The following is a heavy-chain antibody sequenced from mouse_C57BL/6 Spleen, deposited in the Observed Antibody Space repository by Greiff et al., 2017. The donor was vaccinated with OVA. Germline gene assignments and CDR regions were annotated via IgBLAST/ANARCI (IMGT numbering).Heavy chain of an antibody. D-gene: IGHD2-4*01. Sequence: QVQLQQPGTELVKPGASVKLSCKASGYTFTSYWMHWVKQRPGQGLEWIGNINPSYGGTNYNEKFQSQATLTVAKSSSPAYMQLSSLTSEDSAVYYGARSEGLRRYYAMDYWGQGTSVTVSS. J-gene: IGHJ4*01. CDR2: INPSYGGT. V-gene: IGHV1-53*01. CDR3: ARSEGLRRYYAMDY. CDR1: GYTFTSYW.